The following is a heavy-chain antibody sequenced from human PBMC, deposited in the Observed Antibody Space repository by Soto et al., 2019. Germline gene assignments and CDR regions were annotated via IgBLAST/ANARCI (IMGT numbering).Heavy chain of an antibody. D-gene: IGHD4-17*01. CDR2: IYYSGST. CDR3: ARVNYGNYYYYYGMDV. CDR1: GGSISNYY. J-gene: IGHJ6*02. V-gene: IGHV4-59*01. Sequence: QVQLQESGPGLVKPSETLSLTCTVSGGSISNYYWRWIRQPPGKGLEWIGYIYYSGSTNYNPSLKSRVTISVDTSKNQFSLKLNSVTAADTAVYYCARVNYGNYYYYYGMDVWGQGTTVTVSS.